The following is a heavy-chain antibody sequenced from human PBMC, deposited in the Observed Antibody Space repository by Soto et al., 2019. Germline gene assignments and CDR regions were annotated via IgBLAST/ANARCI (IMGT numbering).Heavy chain of an antibody. CDR2: VNPGSGDT. V-gene: IGHV1-8*01. CDR3: ARMGSFGSLNWFDP. CDR1: GYTFTNND. Sequence: ASVKVSCKASGYTFTNNDVSWVRQATGQGLEWMGWVNPGSGDTGYAQKFQGRLTMTRDISIATAYMELNSLTSEDTAIYYCARMGSFGSLNWFDPWGQGTLVTVSS. J-gene: IGHJ5*02. D-gene: IGHD5-18*01.